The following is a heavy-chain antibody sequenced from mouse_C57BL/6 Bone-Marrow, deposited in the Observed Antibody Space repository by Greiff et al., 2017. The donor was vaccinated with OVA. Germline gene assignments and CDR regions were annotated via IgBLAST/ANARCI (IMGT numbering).Heavy chain of an antibody. Sequence: DVMLVESGDGLVKPGGSLKLSCAASGFTFSSYAMSWVRQTPEKRLEWVAYISSGGDYIYYADTVKGRITIARDNARNTLYLQMSSLKSEDTAMYYCTRAENEYDWYFDVWGTGTTVTVSS. CDR2: ISSGGDYI. CDR3: TRAENEYDWYFDV. J-gene: IGHJ1*03. V-gene: IGHV5-9-1*02. D-gene: IGHD5-1*01. CDR1: GFTFSSYA.